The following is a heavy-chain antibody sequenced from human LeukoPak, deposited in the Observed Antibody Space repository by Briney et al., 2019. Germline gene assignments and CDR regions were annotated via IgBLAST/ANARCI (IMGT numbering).Heavy chain of an antibody. J-gene: IGHJ1*01. CDR3: ASHSSGWTEYFQH. CDR1: GFTFSSYW. V-gene: IGHV3-7*01. D-gene: IGHD6-19*01. Sequence: GGSLRLSCAASGFTFSSYWMSWVRQAPGKGLEWVANIKQDRSEKYYVDSVKGRFTISRDNAKNSLYLQMNSLRAEDTAVYYCASHSSGWTEYFQHWGQGTLVTVSS. CDR2: IKQDRSEK.